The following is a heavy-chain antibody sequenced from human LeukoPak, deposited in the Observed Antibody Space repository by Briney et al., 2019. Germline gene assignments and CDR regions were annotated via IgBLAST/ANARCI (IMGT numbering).Heavy chain of an antibody. D-gene: IGHD4-23*01. CDR3: AKGVSGNSPYYYYAMDV. J-gene: IGHJ6*02. CDR2: ISASDGNT. V-gene: IGHV3-23*01. Sequence: PGGSLRLSCAASGFTFSSSAMSWVRQAPGKGLEWVSVISASDGNTYYADSVKGRFTISRDNSKNALYLRMNSLRAEDTAVYYCAKGVSGNSPYYYYAMDVWGQGTTVTVSS. CDR1: GFTFSSSA.